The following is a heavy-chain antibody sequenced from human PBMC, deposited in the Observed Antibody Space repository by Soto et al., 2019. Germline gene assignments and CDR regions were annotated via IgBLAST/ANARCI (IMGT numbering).Heavy chain of an antibody. D-gene: IGHD6-13*01. V-gene: IGHV4-38-2*01. Sequence: PSETLSLTCAVSGYSITSGYYWGWIRQPPGKGLEWIGSIYHSGSTYYNPSLKSRVTISVDTPQKLFSLKLSSVTAADTAVYYCARALAAKDFFDDWGQGTLVTVSS. CDR1: GYSITSGYY. CDR3: ARALAAKDFFDD. J-gene: IGHJ4*02. CDR2: IYHSGST.